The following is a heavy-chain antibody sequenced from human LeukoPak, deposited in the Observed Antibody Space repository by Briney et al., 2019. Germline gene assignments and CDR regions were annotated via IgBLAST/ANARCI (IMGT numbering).Heavy chain of an antibody. D-gene: IGHD3-10*01. CDR1: GFTFSTYR. V-gene: IGHV3-48*04. Sequence: GGSLRLSCAASGFTFSTYRMAWVRQAPGKGLEWVSYISSSSDSIYYADSVKGRFTISRDNAKNSLYLQMNSLRAEDTAVYYCVVGVRGVPLTPYYFDYWGQGTLVTVSS. CDR2: ISSSSDSI. J-gene: IGHJ4*02. CDR3: VVGVRGVPLTPYYFDY.